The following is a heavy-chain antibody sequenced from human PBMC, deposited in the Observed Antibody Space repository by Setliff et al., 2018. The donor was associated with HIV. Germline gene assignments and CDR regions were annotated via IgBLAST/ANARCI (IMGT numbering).Heavy chain of an antibody. Sequence: LSLTCAVYGGSLSGYYWSWIRQPPGKGLEWIGGIHPSGSLHYNPSLQSRVTISADTSNNQFSLHLKSVTAADTAVYYCARGDDHAKCAYCGQGTLVTVSS. CDR1: GGSLSGYY. CDR3: ARGDDHAKCAY. V-gene: IGHV4-34*01. J-gene: IGHJ4*02. CDR2: IHPSGSL.